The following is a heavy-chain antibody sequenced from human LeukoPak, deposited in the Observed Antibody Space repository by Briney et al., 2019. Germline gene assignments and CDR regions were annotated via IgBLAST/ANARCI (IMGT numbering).Heavy chain of an antibody. D-gene: IGHD3-10*01. CDR2: VEGGGDT. CDR1: GFSFGDYA. CDR3: ARVGSYYDMDV. Sequence: GGSLRLSCTTSGFSFGDYAMSWFRQAPGKGLEWVLVVEGGGDTSYANSVKGRFTVSRDIFQNTLYLQMNNLRAEDTAVYYCARVGSYYDMDVWGQGTTVTVSS. J-gene: IGHJ6*02. V-gene: IGHV3-53*01.